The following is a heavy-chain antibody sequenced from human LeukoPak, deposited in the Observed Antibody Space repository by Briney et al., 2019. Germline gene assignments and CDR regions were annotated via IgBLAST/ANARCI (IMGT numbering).Heavy chain of an antibody. CDR3: ASSNYDSTVLHY. D-gene: IGHD3-3*01. V-gene: IGHV1-69*04. CDR2: IIPILGIA. CDR1: GGTFSSYA. J-gene: IGHJ4*02. Sequence: GSSVKVSCKASGGTFSSYAIRWVRQAPGQGLEWMGRIIPILGIANYAQKFQGRVTITADKSTSTAYMELSSLRSEDTAVYYCASSNYDSTVLHYWGQGTLVTVSS.